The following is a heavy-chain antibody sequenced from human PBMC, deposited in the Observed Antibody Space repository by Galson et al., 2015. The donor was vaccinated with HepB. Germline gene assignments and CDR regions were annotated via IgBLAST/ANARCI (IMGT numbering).Heavy chain of an antibody. CDR1: GGTFSSYA. CDR2: IIPILGIA. J-gene: IGHJ4*01. V-gene: IGHV1-69*04. CDR3: ASRDHYYGSGSYYEVDY. D-gene: IGHD3-10*01. Sequence: SVKVSCKASGGTFSSYAISWVRQAPGQGLEWMGRIIPILGIANYAQKFQGRVTITADKSTSTAYMKLSSLRSEDTAVYYCASRDHYYGSGSYYEVDYWGQGTLVTVSS.